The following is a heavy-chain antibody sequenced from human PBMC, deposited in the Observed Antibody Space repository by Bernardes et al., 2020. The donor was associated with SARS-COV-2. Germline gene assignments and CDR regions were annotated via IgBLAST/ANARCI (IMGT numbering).Heavy chain of an antibody. J-gene: IGHJ4*02. CDR2: INQDGSET. D-gene: IGHD6-6*01. CDR3: ARIYSTSSFDFDY. CDR1: GFIFSTFC. V-gene: IGHV3-7*01. Sequence: GGPLRLFCASSGFIFSTFCMTWVHKAPGKGLEWVANINQDGSETFYVDSVKGRFTISRDNAKNSLFMEMNTLRAEDTAVYYCARIYSTSSFDFDYWGQGTLVTVSS.